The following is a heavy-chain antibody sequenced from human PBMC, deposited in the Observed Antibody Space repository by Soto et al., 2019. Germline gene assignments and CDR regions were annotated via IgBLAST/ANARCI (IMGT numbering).Heavy chain of an antibody. CDR1: GYTFTSYD. V-gene: IGHV1-8*01. Sequence: QVQLVQSGAEVKKPGASVKVSCKASGYTFTSYDINWVRQATGQGLEGMGWMNPNSGNTGYAQKLQGRVTMTRNTSISTAYMELSSLRSEDTAVYYCARGRTVRYCSGGSCYQLIEFVAYWGQGTLVTVSS. CDR2: MNPNSGNT. J-gene: IGHJ4*02. CDR3: ARGRTVRYCSGGSCYQLIEFVAY. D-gene: IGHD2-15*01.